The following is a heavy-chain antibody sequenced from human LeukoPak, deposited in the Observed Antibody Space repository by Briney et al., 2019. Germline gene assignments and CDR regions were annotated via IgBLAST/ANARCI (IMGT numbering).Heavy chain of an antibody. D-gene: IGHD2-21*02. V-gene: IGHV4-59*01. Sequence: SETLSLTCGVSGGAITNYYWNWIRQAPGKGLEWLGYIYYTGSTTYNPSVKSRITISLDTSKKQISLKLRSVTAADTAVYYCASYVVTAIGGVDAFDIWGQGTMVTVSS. CDR3: ASYVVTAIGGVDAFDI. J-gene: IGHJ3*02. CDR2: IYYTGST. CDR1: GGAITNYY.